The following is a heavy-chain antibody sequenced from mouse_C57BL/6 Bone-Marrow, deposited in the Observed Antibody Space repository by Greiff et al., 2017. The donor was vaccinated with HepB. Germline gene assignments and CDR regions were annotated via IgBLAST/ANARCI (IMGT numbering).Heavy chain of an antibody. D-gene: IGHD2-2*01. CDR2: IRSKSNNYAT. V-gene: IGHV10-1*01. Sequence: DVKLVESGGGLVQPKGSLKLSCAASGFSFNTYAMNWVRQAPGKGLEWVARIRSKSNNYATYYADSVKDRFTISRDDSESMLYLQMNNLKTEDTAMYYCVRLLWGYDAAMDYWGQGTSVTVSS. CDR1: GFSFNTYA. CDR3: VRLLWGYDAAMDY. J-gene: IGHJ4*01.